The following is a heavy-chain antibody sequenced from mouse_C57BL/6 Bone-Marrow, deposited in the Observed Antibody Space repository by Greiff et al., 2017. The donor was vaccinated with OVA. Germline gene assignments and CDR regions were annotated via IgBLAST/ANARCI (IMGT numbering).Heavy chain of an antibody. CDR2: IYPGSGST. Sequence: VQLQQPGAELVKPGASVKMSCKASGYTFTSYWITWVKQRPGQGLEWIGDIYPGSGSTNYNEKFKSKATLTVDTSSSTAYMQLSSLTSEDSAVYYGARSPQLRLPSYYAMDYWGQGTSVTVSS. CDR3: ARSPQLRLPSYYAMDY. V-gene: IGHV1-55*01. J-gene: IGHJ4*01. CDR1: GYTFTSYW. D-gene: IGHD3-2*02.